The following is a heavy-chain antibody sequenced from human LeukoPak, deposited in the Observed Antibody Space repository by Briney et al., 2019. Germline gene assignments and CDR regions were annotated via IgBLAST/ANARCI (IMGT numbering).Heavy chain of an antibody. CDR2: MNPNSGNT. D-gene: IGHD2-2*02. CDR3: ARPTLDCCYTGTTDYYYMDV. Sequence: ASVKVSCKASGYTFTSYDINWVRQATGQGLEWMGWMNPNSGNTGYAQKFQGRVTMTRNTSISTAYMELSRLRSDDTAVYYCARPTLDCCYTGTTDYYYMDVWGKGTTVTVSS. V-gene: IGHV1-8*01. CDR1: GYTFTSYD. J-gene: IGHJ6*03.